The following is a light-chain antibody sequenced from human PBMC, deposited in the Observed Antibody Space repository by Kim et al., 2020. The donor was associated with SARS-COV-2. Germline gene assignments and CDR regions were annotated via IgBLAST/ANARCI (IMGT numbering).Light chain of an antibody. CDR3: QQFGSSPFT. CDR1: QSVSTSY. Sequence: SPGETATLSCRASQSVSTSYLAWYQQKPGQAPRLLIYGASSRTTGIPDRFSGSGSGTEFTLTIRRLEPEDFAVYYCQQFGSSPFTFGQGTKLEI. CDR2: GAS. V-gene: IGKV3-20*01. J-gene: IGKJ2*01.